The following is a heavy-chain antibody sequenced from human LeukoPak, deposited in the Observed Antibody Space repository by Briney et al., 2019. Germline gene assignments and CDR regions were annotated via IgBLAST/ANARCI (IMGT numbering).Heavy chain of an antibody. CDR2: MNPNSGNT. J-gene: IGHJ5*02. CDR1: GYTFTSYD. V-gene: IGHV1-8*01. CDR3: ARCGSYAYWFDP. Sequence: ASVKVSCKASGYTFTSYDINWVRQATGQGLEWMGWMNPNSGNTGYAQKFQGRVTMTRNTSISTAYMELSSLRSEDTAVYYCARCGSYAYWFDPWGQGTLVTVSS. D-gene: IGHD1-26*01.